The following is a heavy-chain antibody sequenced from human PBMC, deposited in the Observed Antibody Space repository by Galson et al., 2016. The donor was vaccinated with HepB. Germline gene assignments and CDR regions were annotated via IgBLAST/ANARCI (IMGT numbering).Heavy chain of an antibody. CDR2: IYPGDSHT. V-gene: IGHV5-51*01. Sequence: QSGAEVKEPGESLKISCKGSGCSFTSYWIGWVRQMPGKGLEWMGIIYPGDSHTRYSPSFQGQVTISADKSINTAYLQWSSLKASDTAIYYCARHVPYSGSYVYFDYWGQGTLVTVSS. CDR1: GCSFTSYW. D-gene: IGHD1-26*01. J-gene: IGHJ4*02. CDR3: ARHVPYSGSYVYFDY.